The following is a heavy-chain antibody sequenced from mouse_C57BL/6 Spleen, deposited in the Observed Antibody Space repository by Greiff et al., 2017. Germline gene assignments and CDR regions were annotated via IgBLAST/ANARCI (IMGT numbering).Heavy chain of an antibody. D-gene: IGHD4-1*02. Sequence: DVKLQESGPGLVKPSQSLSLTCSVTGYSITSGYYWNWIRQLPGNKLEWMGYISYDGSNNYNPSLKNRISITPDTSKYLFSLRLISVPTEDTATYYCARANWVPFDYWGQGTPLTVSS. CDR2: ISYDGSN. J-gene: IGHJ2*01. V-gene: IGHV3-6*01. CDR1: GYSITSGYY. CDR3: ARANWVPFDY.